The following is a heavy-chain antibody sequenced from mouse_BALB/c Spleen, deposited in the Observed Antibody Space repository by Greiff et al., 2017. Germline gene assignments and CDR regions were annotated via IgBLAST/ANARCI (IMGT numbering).Heavy chain of an antibody. CDR3: AREGYDVAMDY. V-gene: IGHV5-4*02. D-gene: IGHD2-14*01. J-gene: IGHJ4*01. CDR1: GFTFSDYY. Sequence: EVQRVESGGGLVKPGGSLKLSCAASGFTFSDYYMYWVRQTPEKRLEWVATISDGGSYTYYPDSVKGRFTISRDNAKNNLYLQMSSLKSEDTAMYYCAREGYDVAMDYWGQGTSVTVSS. CDR2: ISDGGSYT.